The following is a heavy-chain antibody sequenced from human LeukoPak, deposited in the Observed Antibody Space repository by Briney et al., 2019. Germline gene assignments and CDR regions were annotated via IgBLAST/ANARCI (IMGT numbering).Heavy chain of an antibody. J-gene: IGHJ5*02. CDR3: ARQRIAVARRFDP. CDR1: GYSISSGYY. V-gene: IGHV4-38-2*01. Sequence: SETLSLTCAVSGYSISSGYYWGWIRQPPGKGLEWIGSIYHSGSTYYNPSLKSRVTISVDTSKNQFSLKLSSVTAADTAVYYCARQRIAVARRFDPWGQGTLVTVSS. D-gene: IGHD6-19*01. CDR2: IYHSGST.